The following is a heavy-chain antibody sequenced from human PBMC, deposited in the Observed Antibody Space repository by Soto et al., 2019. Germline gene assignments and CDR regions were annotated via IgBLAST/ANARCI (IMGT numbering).Heavy chain of an antibody. CDR1: GFTFSGHS. CDR3: AREDILGVRSFDY. V-gene: IGHV3-48*02. CDR2: ISSGSKTI. D-gene: IGHD3-9*01. J-gene: IGHJ4*02. Sequence: PGGSLRLSCAASGFTFSGHSVNWVRQAPGKGLEWASYISSGSKTIYYAESVKGRFTVSRDNARNSQYLQMNSLRDEDTAVYYCAREDILGVRSFDYWGQGTLVTVS.